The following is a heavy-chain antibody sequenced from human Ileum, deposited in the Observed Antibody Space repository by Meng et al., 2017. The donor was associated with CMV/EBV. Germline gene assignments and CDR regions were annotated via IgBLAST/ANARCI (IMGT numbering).Heavy chain of an antibody. CDR1: GFTFSSYA. V-gene: IGHV3-23*01. Sequence: GESLKISCAASGFTFSSYAMSWVRQAPGKGLEWVSAISGSGGSTYYADSVKGRFTISRDNSKNTLYLQMDSLRAEDTALYYCASQDRGVARSYFDYWGQGTLVTVSS. CDR3: ASQDRGVARSYFDY. J-gene: IGHJ4*02. CDR2: ISGSGGST. D-gene: IGHD3-3*01.